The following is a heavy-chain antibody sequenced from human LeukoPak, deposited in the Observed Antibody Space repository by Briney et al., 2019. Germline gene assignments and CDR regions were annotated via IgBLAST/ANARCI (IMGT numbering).Heavy chain of an antibody. V-gene: IGHV3-21*01. Sequence: GGSLRLFRAASGFTFSSYTVNWVRQPPGKWRGWVSSIRRRGTYIYHAHSVKGRLTISRDNGNHSLYLQMNSQRAKGLVVDDCAHLPSSGTGIVDYWGQGTLVTVSS. CDR1: GFTFSSYT. CDR3: AHLPSSGTGIVDY. J-gene: IGHJ4*02. D-gene: IGHD3-10*01. CDR2: IRRRGTYI.